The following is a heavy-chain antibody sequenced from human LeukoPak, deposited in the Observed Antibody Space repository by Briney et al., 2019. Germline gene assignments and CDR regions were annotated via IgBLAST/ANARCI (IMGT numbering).Heavy chain of an antibody. CDR2: IGGSGDTT. CDR3: ARGKSLPHYYYYGMDV. J-gene: IGHJ6*02. V-gene: IGHV3-23*01. CDR1: GFTFSTSA. Sequence: GGSLRLSCAASGFTFSTSAMNWVRQAPGKGLEWVSVIGGSGDTTYYADSVRGRFTISRDNFKNTLYLQMNSLTAEDTAIYYCARGKSLPHYYYYGMDVWGQGTTVTASS.